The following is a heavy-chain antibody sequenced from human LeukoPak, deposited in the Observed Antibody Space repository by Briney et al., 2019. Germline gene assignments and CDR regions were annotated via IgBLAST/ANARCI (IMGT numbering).Heavy chain of an antibody. CDR2: IKWNSGSI. D-gene: IGHD6-13*01. J-gene: IGHJ6*02. Sequence: GGSLRLSCAASGFTFDDYAMHWVRQAPGKGLEWVSTIKWNSGSIGYADSVKGRFTISRDNAKNSLYLQMSSLRPEDTALYYCAKDRRIAAAGKYGMDVWRQGTSVTVSS. CDR3: AKDRRIAAAGKYGMDV. CDR1: GFTFDDYA. V-gene: IGHV3-9*01.